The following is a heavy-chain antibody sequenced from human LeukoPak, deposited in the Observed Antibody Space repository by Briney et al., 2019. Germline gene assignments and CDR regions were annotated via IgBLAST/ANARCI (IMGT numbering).Heavy chain of an antibody. J-gene: IGHJ5*02. V-gene: IGHV1-69*13. CDR3: AREVAAAGTALGPWFDP. CDR2: IIPIFGTA. D-gene: IGHD6-13*01. Sequence: SVKVSCKASGGTFSSYAISWVRQAPGQGLEWMGGIIPIFGTANYAQKFQGRVTITADESTSTAYMELSSLRSEDTAVYYCAREVAAAGTALGPWFDPWGQGTLVTVSS. CDR1: GGTFSSYA.